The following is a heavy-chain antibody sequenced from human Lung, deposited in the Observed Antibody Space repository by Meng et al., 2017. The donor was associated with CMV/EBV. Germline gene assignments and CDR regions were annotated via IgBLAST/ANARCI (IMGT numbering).Heavy chain of an antibody. CDR1: GFTFSSYA. J-gene: IGHJ5*02. Sequence: GESLKISCAASGFTFSSYAMTWVRQAPGKGLEWVSSVSGSGSSTYYASSLRGRLTISRDNSKNTLFLQINSLTIADTAVYYCARGFSQYSTQNFFDPWGQGHXVTVDS. V-gene: IGHV3-23*01. CDR2: VSGSGSST. D-gene: IGHD6-13*01. CDR3: ARGFSQYSTQNFFDP.